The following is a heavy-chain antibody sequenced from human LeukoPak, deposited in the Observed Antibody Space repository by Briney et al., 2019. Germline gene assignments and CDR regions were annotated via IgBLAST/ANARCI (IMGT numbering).Heavy chain of an antibody. D-gene: IGHD6-13*01. V-gene: IGHV3-23*01. CDR2: ISGSGGST. Sequence: GGSLRLSCAASGFTFSSYAMSWVRQAPGKGLEWVSAISGSGGSTYYADSVKGRFTVSRDNSKNTVYLQMNSLRAEDTAVYYCARDLGAAAFPWGQGTLVTVSS. J-gene: IGHJ5*02. CDR1: GFTFSSYA. CDR3: ARDLGAAAFP.